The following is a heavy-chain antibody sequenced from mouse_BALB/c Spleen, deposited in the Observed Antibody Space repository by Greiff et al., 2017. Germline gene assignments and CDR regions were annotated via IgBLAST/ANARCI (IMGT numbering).Heavy chain of an antibody. CDR1: GYSITSDYA. CDR3: ARGYVFDY. Sequence: EVQLVESGPGLVKPSQSLSLTCTVTGYSITSDYAWNWIRQFPGNKLEWMGYISYSGSTSYNPSLKSRISITRDTSKNQFFLQLNSVTTEDTATYYCARGYVFDYWGQGTTLTVSS. J-gene: IGHJ2*01. CDR2: ISYSGST. V-gene: IGHV3-2*02. D-gene: IGHD1-2*01.